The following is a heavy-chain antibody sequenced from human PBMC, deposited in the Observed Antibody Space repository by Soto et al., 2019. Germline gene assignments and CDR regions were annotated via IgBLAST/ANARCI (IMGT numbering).Heavy chain of an antibody. J-gene: IGHJ4*02. Sequence: ASVKVSCKASGFTFTSSAMQWVRQARGQRLEWIGWIVVGSGNTNYAQKFQERVTITRDMSTSTAYMELSSLRSEDTAVYYCAVMGIAVADTFHYWGQGTLVTSPQ. CDR2: IVVGSGNT. CDR3: AVMGIAVADTFHY. CDR1: GFTFTSSA. V-gene: IGHV1-58*02. D-gene: IGHD6-19*01.